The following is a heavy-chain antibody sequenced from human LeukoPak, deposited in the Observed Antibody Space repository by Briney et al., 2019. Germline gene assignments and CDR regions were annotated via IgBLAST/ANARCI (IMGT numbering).Heavy chain of an antibody. V-gene: IGHV4-34*01. CDR3: VRRVAFDI. J-gene: IGHJ3*02. CDR1: GGSLTGYY. Sequence: SETLSLACGVSGGSLTGYYWSWIRQPPGKGLEWIGEINHSGSTKYNPSLESRVSISLDTSKNHFSLRLSSVTAADTAVYYCVRRVAFDIWGQGTMVTVSS. CDR2: INHSGST.